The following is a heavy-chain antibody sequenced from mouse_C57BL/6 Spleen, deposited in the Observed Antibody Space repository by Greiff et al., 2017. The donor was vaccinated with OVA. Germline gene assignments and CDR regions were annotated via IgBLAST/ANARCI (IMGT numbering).Heavy chain of an antibody. CDR2: ISDGGSYT. V-gene: IGHV5-4*01. CDR1: GFTFSSYA. Sequence: EVQVVESGGGLVKPGGSLKLSCAASGFTFSSYAMSWVRQTPEKRLGWVATISDGGSYTYYPDNVKGRFTISRDHAKNNLYLQMSHLKSEDTAVYYCARDYDPLFAYWGQGTLVTVSA. D-gene: IGHD2-3*01. CDR3: ARDYDPLFAY. J-gene: IGHJ3*01.